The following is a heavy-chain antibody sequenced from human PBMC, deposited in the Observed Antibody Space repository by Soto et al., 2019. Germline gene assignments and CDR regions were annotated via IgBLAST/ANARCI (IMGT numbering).Heavy chain of an antibody. D-gene: IGHD6-19*01. Sequence: ASVKVSCKASGYTFTSYYMHWVRQAPGQGLEWMGIINPSGGSTSYAQKFQGRVTMTRDTSTSTVYMELSSLRSEDTAVYYCASHLSGGAGESPMYYYYYGMDVWGQGTTVTVSS. V-gene: IGHV1-46*03. CDR2: INPSGGST. CDR1: GYTFTSYY. CDR3: ASHLSGGAGESPMYYYYYGMDV. J-gene: IGHJ6*02.